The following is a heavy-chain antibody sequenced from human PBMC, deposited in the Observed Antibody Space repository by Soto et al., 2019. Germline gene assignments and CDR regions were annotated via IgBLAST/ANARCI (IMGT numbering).Heavy chain of an antibody. CDR3: ARGAYGSGSYYVY. CDR1: GGSISSGGYY. Sequence: QVQLQESGPGLVKPSQTLSLTCTVSGGSISSGGYYWSWIRQHPGKGLEWIGYIYYSGSTYYNPSLKSRVTIAVDTSKNQFSLKLSSVTAADTAVYYCARGAYGSGSYYVYWGQGTLVTVSS. J-gene: IGHJ4*02. D-gene: IGHD3-10*01. V-gene: IGHV4-31*03. CDR2: IYYSGST.